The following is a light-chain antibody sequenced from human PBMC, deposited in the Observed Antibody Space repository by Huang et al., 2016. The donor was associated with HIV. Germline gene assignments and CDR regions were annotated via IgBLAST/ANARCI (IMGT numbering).Light chain of an antibody. V-gene: IGKV3-11*01. CDR2: DAS. J-gene: IGKJ1*01. CDR3: QQRSNWPWT. CDR1: QSVSNY. Sequence: EIVLTQSPATLSLSPGERATLSCRASQSVSNYLAWYQQTPGQAPSLLIYDASNRATGIPARFSGSGSGTDFTLTISSLEPEDFAVYYCQQRSNWPWTFDQGTKVEIK.